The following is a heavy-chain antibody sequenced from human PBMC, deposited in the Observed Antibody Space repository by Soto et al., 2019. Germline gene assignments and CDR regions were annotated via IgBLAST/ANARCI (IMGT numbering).Heavy chain of an antibody. CDR2: INSDGSST. V-gene: IGHV3-74*01. CDR1: GFTFSSYW. CDR3: ARDRIARRPIAYGMDV. Sequence: GGSLRLSCAASGFTFSSYWMHWVRQAPGKGLVWVSRINSDGSSTSYADSVKGRFTISRDNAKNTLYLQMNSLRAEDTAVYYCARDRIARRPIAYGMDVWGQGTTVTVSS. D-gene: IGHD6-13*01. J-gene: IGHJ6*02.